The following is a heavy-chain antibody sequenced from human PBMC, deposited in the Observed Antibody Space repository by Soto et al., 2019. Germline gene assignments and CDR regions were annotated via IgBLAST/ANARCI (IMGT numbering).Heavy chain of an antibody. V-gene: IGHV3-33*06. J-gene: IGHJ4*02. CDR1: GFTFSRYG. D-gene: IGHD2-15*01. CDR3: AKACSCYSRAASLDS. Sequence: QVQLVESGGGVVQPGRSLRLSCAASGFTFSRYGMNWVRQAPGKGLEWVAVIWYDGSNKYYADSVKGRFTISRDNSQNARDLQTIYLRAEGTAVYYCAKACSCYSRAASLDSWGQGPMVTVSS. CDR2: IWYDGSNK.